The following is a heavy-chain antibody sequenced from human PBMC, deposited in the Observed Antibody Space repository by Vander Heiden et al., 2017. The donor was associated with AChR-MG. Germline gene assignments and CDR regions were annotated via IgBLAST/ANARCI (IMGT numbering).Heavy chain of an antibody. CDR1: GYTFTSYD. D-gene: IGHD6-19*01. CDR3: AIVSVAGRSTDNDFDY. J-gene: IGHJ4*02. V-gene: IGHV1-8*01. Sequence: QVQLVQSGAEVKKTGASVKVSCKASGYTFTSYDVNWVRQATGQGLEWMGWMNPNSGNTGYAQEFQGRVTMTSHTSISTADMELSSMRSEETAVYYCAIVSVAGRSTDNDFDYWGQGTMVTVSS. CDR2: MNPNSGNT.